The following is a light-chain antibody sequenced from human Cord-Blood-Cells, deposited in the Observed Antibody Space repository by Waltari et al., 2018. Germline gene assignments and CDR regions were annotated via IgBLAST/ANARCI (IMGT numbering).Light chain of an antibody. Sequence: DIVMTQSPLSLPVTPGEPASISCRSSQSLLHSNGYNYLDWYLQKPGQSPQLLIYLGSNRASGVPDRFSGSGSGTDVTLKISRVEAEDVGVYYWMQALQTPRTFGQGTKVEIK. CDR3: MQALQTPRT. V-gene: IGKV2-28*01. CDR2: LGS. J-gene: IGKJ1*01. CDR1: QSLLHSNGYNY.